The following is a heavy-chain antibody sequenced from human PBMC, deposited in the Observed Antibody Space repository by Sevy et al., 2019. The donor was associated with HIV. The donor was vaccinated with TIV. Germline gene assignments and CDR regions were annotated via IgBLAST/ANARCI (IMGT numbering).Heavy chain of an antibody. J-gene: IGHJ6*02. CDR3: AKRGGHDTSGYVSYYYYGMDV. CDR1: GFSFRNYG. CDR2: ISFDGDTK. Sequence: GASLRLSCAASGFSFRNYGMHWVRQAPGKGLEWLALISFDGDTKYYGDSVKGRFTISRDNSKNTLYLQMNSLRVEDTAVYYCAKRGGHDTSGYVSYYYYGMDVWGQGTTVTVSS. D-gene: IGHD3-22*01. V-gene: IGHV3-30*18.